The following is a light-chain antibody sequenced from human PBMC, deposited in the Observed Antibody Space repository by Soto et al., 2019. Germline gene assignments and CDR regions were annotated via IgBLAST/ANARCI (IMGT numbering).Light chain of an antibody. CDR2: DAS. Sequence: AIQWTQSPSSLSASVGDRVTITCRASHDIASALAWYQQKPGKPPKLMIYDASTLEGGVPSRFSGSGSGTDFTLTISGLQPEDFATYYCQQFNYFRVTFGQGTRLEI. CDR1: HDIASA. J-gene: IGKJ5*01. CDR3: QQFNYFRVT. V-gene: IGKV1D-13*01.